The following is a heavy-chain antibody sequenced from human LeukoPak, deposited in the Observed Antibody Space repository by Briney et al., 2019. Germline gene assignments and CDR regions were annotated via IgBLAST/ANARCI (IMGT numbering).Heavy chain of an antibody. CDR3: MRDWVDYWADY. D-gene: IGHD4-11*01. Sequence: LEASVKVSCKVSGYTLTELSMHWVRQAPGQRPEWMGWINPSSGGTDYAQKFKGRVTMTRDTSINTAYMELGNLTSDDSAVYYCMRDWVDYWADYWGQGTLITVSS. CDR1: GYTLTELS. CDR2: INPSSGGT. V-gene: IGHV1-2*02. J-gene: IGHJ4*02.